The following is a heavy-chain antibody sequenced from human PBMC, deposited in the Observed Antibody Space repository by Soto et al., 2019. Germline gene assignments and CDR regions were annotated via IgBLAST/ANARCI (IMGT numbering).Heavy chain of an antibody. CDR3: ARDRADSYYGSGPFDP. V-gene: IGHV3-30-3*01. CDR2: ISYDGSNK. Sequence: QVQLVESGGGVVQPGRSLRLSCAASGFTFSSYAMHWVRQAPGKGLEWVAVISYDGSNKYYADSVKGRFTISRDNSKNPVFLEMDRLRGEETGEYYCARDRADSYYGSGPFDPWGQGTLVTVSS. D-gene: IGHD3-10*01. J-gene: IGHJ5*02. CDR1: GFTFSSYA.